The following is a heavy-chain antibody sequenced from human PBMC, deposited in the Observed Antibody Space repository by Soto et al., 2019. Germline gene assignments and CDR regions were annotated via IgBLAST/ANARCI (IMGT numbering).Heavy chain of an antibody. CDR1: GFTFSSYG. CDR3: AKMQVWFGELFSSYGMDV. CDR2: ISYDGSNK. J-gene: IGHJ6*02. Sequence: QVQLVESGGGVVQPGRSLRLSCAASGFTFSSYGMHWVRQAPGKGLEWVAVISYDGSNKNYADSVKGRFTISRDNSKNTLYLQMNSLRAEDTAVYYCAKMQVWFGELFSSYGMDVWGQGTTVTVSS. V-gene: IGHV3-30*18. D-gene: IGHD3-10*01.